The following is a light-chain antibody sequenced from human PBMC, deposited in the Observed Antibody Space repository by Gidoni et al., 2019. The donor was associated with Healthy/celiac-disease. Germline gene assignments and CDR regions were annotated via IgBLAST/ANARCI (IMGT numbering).Light chain of an antibody. J-gene: IGKJ4*01. CDR2: LGS. Sequence: DIVRTQSPLYLPVTPGEPASISCRSSQSLLHSNGYNYLDWYLQKPGQSPQLLIYLGSNRASGVPDRFSGSGSGTDFTLKISRVEAEDVGVYYCMQALQTPRLTFXGXTKVEIK. CDR3: MQALQTPRLT. CDR1: QSLLHSNGYNY. V-gene: IGKV2-28*01.